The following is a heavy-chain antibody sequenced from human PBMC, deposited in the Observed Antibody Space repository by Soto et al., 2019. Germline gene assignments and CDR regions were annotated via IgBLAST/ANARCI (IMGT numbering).Heavy chain of an antibody. CDR2: IYYSGRT. Sequence: KTSETLSLTCTVSGGSISSADSYWSWIRQPPGKGLEWIGYIYYSGRTYYNPALESRVTVSIDTSKKQFSLKLSSMTAADTAVYFCARSRVWGETDYWGQGSQVTVSS. D-gene: IGHD3-10*01. CDR1: GGSISSADSY. V-gene: IGHV4-30-4*01. CDR3: ARSRVWGETDY. J-gene: IGHJ4*02.